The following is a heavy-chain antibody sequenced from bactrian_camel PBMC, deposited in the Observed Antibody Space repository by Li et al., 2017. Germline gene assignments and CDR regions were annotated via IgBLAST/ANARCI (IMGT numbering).Heavy chain of an antibody. V-gene: IGHV3S40*01. D-gene: IGHD4*01. J-gene: IGHJ4*01. CDR1: GDTYGRGY. Sequence: VQLVESGGGSVQPGGSLNLSCVITGDTYGRGYVGWFRQAPGKEREWVALTSIGGGASKYSDSVKGRFTISQDNAKNTVYLQMNSLKPEDTAMYYCAFKYSTCYMSDYDVRGGYRGSGTQVTVS. CDR2: TSIGGGAS.